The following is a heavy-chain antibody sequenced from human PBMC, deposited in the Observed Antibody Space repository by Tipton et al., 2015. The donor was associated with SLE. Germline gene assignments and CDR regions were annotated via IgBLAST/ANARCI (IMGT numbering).Heavy chain of an antibody. J-gene: IGHJ6*02. CDR2: ISASGGST. V-gene: IGHV3-23*01. D-gene: IGHD1-26*01. CDR3: AKYGGLGPTTRYGMDV. CDR1: GFTFSSYA. Sequence: YLRLSCATSGFTFSSYAMSWVRRAPGKGLEWVSTISASGGSTYYADSVKGRLTISRDNSKKTLYLQLDSLSAEDTAVYYCAKYGGLGPTTRYGMDVWGQGTTVIVSS.